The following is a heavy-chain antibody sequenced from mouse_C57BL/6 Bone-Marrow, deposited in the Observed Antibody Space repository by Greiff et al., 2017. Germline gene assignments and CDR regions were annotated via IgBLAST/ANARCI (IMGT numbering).Heavy chain of an antibody. CDR3: ARSFCYGNY. Sequence: QVQLKESGPELVKPGASVKISCKASGYAFSSSWMNWVKQRPGKGLEWIGRIYPGDGDTNYNGKFKGKATLTADKSSSTAYMQLSSLTSEDSAVYFCARSFCYGNYWCQGTTLTVSS. CDR2: IYPGDGDT. V-gene: IGHV1-82*01. CDR1: GYAFSSSW. J-gene: IGHJ2*01. D-gene: IGHD2-1*01.